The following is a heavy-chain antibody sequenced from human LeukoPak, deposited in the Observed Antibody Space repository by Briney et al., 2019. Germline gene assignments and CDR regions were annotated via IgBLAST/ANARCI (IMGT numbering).Heavy chain of an antibody. CDR1: GGSFSGYY. Sequence: SETLSLTCAVYGGSFSGYYWSWIRQPPGKGLEWIGEINHSGSTNYNPSLKSRVTISVDTSKNQFSLKLSSVTAADTAVYYCARHELVPGYSSSWYFRGVSNWFDPWGQGTLVTVSS. CDR3: ARHELVPGYSSSWYFRGVSNWFDP. V-gene: IGHV4-34*01. CDR2: INHSGST. D-gene: IGHD6-13*01. J-gene: IGHJ5*02.